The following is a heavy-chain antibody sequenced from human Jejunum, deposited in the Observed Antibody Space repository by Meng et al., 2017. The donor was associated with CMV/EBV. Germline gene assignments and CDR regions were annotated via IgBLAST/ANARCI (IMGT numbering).Heavy chain of an antibody. J-gene: IGHJ4*02. D-gene: IGHD3-16*01. CDR3: ARAANLVALGYYFDY. CDR2: WSYSGVT. CDR1: GGPISPYTYY. V-gene: IGHV4-39*07. Sequence: GGPISPYTYYWGWIRQPPGKGLEWIGSWSYSGVTSYNPSLKSRVTISVDTSKNQFSLKLTSVTAADTAVYYCARAANLVALGYYFDYWGQGTLVTVSS.